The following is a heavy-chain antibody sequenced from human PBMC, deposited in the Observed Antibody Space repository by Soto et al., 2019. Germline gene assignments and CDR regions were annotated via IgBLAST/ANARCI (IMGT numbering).Heavy chain of an antibody. CDR1: GFTFGDYA. J-gene: IGHJ4*02. V-gene: IGHV3-49*03. CDR3: SRVSCTSTNCLYYFDY. CDR2: IRSKDFGGTR. D-gene: IGHD2-2*01. Sequence: PGGSLRLSCTASGFTFGDYAMSWFRQAPGKGLQWVGFIRSKDFGGTREYAASVKGRFTISRDDSKSIAYLQMNSLITEDTAVYYCSRVSCTSTNCLYYFDYWGQGTRVTVS.